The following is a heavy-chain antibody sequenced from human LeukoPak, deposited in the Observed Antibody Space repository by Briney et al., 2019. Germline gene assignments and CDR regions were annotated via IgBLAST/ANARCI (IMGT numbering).Heavy chain of an antibody. D-gene: IGHD3-9*01. J-gene: IGHJ4*02. CDR2: LNPNTGDT. CDR1: GYVFTNYY. CDR3: ARIGLKTTGYYRLDY. Sequence: ASVKVSRKASGYVFTNYYIYWRRKAPGQGLECLGWLNPNTGDTLYIQKFQGRVTMTGDTSISTAYMELSRLMSDDTAVYYCARIGLKTTGYYRLDYWGQGTLVTVSS. V-gene: IGHV1-2*02.